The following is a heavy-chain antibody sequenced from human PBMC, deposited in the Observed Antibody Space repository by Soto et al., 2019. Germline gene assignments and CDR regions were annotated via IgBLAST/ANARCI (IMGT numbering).Heavy chain of an antibody. CDR3: ARDHDILTGYSPYYFDY. V-gene: IGHV3-7*01. D-gene: IGHD3-9*01. J-gene: IGHJ4*02. CDR2: IDQDGSNK. Sequence: AGSLRLSCETSVFSFRRQWMNSLRQAPGKGLEWVADIDQDGSNKYYVGSGKGRFAISRDNSKNTLYLQMNSLRAEDTAVDYCARDHDILTGYSPYYFDYWGQGTLVTVSS. CDR1: VFSFRRQW.